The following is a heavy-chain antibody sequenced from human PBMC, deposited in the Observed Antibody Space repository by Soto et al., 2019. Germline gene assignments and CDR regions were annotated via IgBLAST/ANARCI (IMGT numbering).Heavy chain of an antibody. V-gene: IGHV4-59*01. CDR1: GGSISSYY. CDR3: ARGTQGGYCSGGSCYSENDS. Sequence: SETLSLTCTVSGGSISSYYWSWIRPPPGRGLGGIGHIYNSASPNYTPSLKSRVTLSLDTSKNQFSLKLSSVTAADTAVYYCARGTQGGYCSGGSCYSENDSWGQGALVTVSS. D-gene: IGHD2-15*01. J-gene: IGHJ5*01. CDR2: IYNSASP.